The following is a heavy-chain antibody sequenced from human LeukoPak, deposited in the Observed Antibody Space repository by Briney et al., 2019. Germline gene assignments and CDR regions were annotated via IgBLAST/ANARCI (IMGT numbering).Heavy chain of an antibody. D-gene: IGHD2-15*01. Sequence: GGSLRLSCAASGFTFSSYAMSWVRQAPGKGLEWVSAISGSGGSTYYADSVKGRFTISRDNSKNTLYLQMNSLRAEDTAVYYCAAIDIVVVVAADEFDYWGQGTLVTVSS. V-gene: IGHV3-23*01. CDR3: AAIDIVVVVAADEFDY. CDR2: ISGSGGST. J-gene: IGHJ4*02. CDR1: GFTFSSYA.